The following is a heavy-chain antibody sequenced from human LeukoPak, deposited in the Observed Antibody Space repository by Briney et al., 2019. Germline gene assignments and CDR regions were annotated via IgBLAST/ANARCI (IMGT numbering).Heavy chain of an antibody. CDR2: IYTSGST. CDR1: GGSISSYY. CDR3: AREVFVVVPAAISSYYYYYMDV. D-gene: IGHD2-2*02. Sequence: SETPSLTCTVSGGSISSYYWSWIRQPPGKGLEWIGRIYTSGSTNYNPSLKSRVTISVDTSKNQFSLKLSSVTAADTAVYYCAREVFVVVPAAISSYYYYYMDVWGKGTTVTVSS. V-gene: IGHV4-4*08. J-gene: IGHJ6*03.